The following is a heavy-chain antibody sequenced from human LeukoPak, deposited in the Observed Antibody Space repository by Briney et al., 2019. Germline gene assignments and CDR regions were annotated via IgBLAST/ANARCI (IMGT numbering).Heavy chain of an antibody. CDR3: AKFEVVDDFWSGYRQDAFDI. CDR1: GFTFSSYA. J-gene: IGHJ3*02. Sequence: GGSLRLSCAASGFTFSSYAMSWVRQAPGKGLEWVSAISGSAGSTYYADSVKGRFTISRDNSKNTLYLQMNSLRAEDTAVYYCAKFEVVDDFWSGYRQDAFDIWGQGTMVTVSS. V-gene: IGHV3-23*01. CDR2: ISGSAGST. D-gene: IGHD3-3*01.